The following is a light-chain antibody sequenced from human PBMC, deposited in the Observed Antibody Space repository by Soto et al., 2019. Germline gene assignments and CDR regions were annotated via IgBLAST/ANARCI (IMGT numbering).Light chain of an antibody. J-gene: IGLJ2*01. CDR3: QSFDSSLRGGV. V-gene: IGLV1-40*01. Sequence: QSVLTQPPSVSGAPGQRVTISCTGSSSNIGAPYDVHWYQQLPGTAPKLLIYGNNNRPSGVPDRFSGSKSGTXASLAITGLQAEDEADYYCQSFDSSLRGGVFGGGTKVTVL. CDR1: SSNIGAPYD. CDR2: GNN.